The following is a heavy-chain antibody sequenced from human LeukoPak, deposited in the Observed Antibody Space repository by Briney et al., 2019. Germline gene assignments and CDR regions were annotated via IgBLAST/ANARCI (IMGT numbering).Heavy chain of an antibody. J-gene: IGHJ4*02. V-gene: IGHV3-30*03. CDR1: GFTFSSYG. CDR3: AILILAYCGGDCSTSIPFDY. Sequence: GGSLRLSCAASGFTFSSYGMHWVRQAPGKGLEWVAVISYDGSNKYYADAVKGRFTISRDNSKNTMYLQMNRLRAEDTAVYYCAILILAYCGGDCSTSIPFDYWGQGTLVTVSS. D-gene: IGHD2-21*02. CDR2: ISYDGSNK.